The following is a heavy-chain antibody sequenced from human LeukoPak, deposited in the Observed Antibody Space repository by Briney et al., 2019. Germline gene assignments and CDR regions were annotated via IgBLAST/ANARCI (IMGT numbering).Heavy chain of an antibody. Sequence: GGSLRLSCAASGFTVSDTYMSWVRQAPGKGLEWVPVIYSGGNTYYAESVKGRFTISRDNSKNILYLQMDSLRAEDTAVYYCARDSRAAGYYYYGMDVWGQGTTVTVSS. J-gene: IGHJ6*02. CDR2: IYSGGNT. CDR1: GFTVSDTY. CDR3: ARDSRAAGYYYYGMDV. V-gene: IGHV3-53*01. D-gene: IGHD6-13*01.